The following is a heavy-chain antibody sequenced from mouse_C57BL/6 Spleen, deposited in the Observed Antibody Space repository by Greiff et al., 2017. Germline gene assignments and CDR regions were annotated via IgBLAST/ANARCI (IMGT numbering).Heavy chain of an antibody. J-gene: IGHJ2*01. CDR1: GYTFTSYW. CDR2: IDPSDSYT. CDR3: ARYGYGGPFDY. V-gene: IGHV1-69*01. D-gene: IGHD2-2*01. Sequence: QVQLQQPGAELVMPGASVKLFCKASGYTFTSYWMHWVKQRPGQGLEWIGEIDPSDSYTNYNQKFKGKSTLTVDKSSSTAYMQLSSLTSEDSAVYYCARYGYGGPFDYWGQGTTLTVSA.